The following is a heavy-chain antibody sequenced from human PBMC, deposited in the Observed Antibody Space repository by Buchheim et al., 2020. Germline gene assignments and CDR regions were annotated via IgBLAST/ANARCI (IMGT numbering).Heavy chain of an antibody. CDR2: IDSSSRTI. CDR3: AREVPTVISDY. CDR1: GFKFSDYS. Sequence: EVQLVESGGDLVQPGGSLRLSCVVSGFKFSDYSMNWVRQAPGKGLEWISYIDSSSRTIYYADSVKCRFAVSIDNAKNSLYLQMNSLTNDDAAVYYCAREVPTVISDYWGQGTL. D-gene: IGHD4-17*01. V-gene: IGHV3-48*02. J-gene: IGHJ4*02.